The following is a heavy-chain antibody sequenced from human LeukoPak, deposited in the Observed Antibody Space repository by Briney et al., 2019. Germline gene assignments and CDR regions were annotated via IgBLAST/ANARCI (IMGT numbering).Heavy chain of an antibody. CDR1: GSSINSGGNY. V-gene: IGHV4-31*03. J-gene: IGHJ6*03. D-gene: IGHD3-10*01. Sequence: SQTQFLTCSVSGSSINSGGNYRHWIRQAPGKGLEWIGYIFDGGNIDYNPSLAGRVTMSEDASKNQFSLNMTSVTAADTAVYYCARDQRGYMDVWGKGTTVSVSS. CDR2: IFDGGNI. CDR3: ARDQRGYMDV.